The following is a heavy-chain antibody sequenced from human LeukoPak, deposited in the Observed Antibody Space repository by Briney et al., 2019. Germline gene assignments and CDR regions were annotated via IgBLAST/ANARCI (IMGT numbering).Heavy chain of an antibody. CDR3: ASVASSWPNYYYYYGMDV. V-gene: IGHV4-30-4*01. J-gene: IGHJ6*02. CDR2: IYYSGST. Sequence: SQTLPLTCTVSVGAISSGHYYWSWIRQPPGKGLEWLGYIYYSGSTYYNPSLKSRVTISVDTSKNQFSLKLSSVTAADTAVYYCASVASSWPNYYYYYGMDVWGQGTTVTVSS. CDR1: VGAISSGHYY. D-gene: IGHD6-13*01.